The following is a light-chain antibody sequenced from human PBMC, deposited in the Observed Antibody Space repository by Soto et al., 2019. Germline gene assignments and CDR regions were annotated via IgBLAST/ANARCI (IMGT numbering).Light chain of an antibody. CDR3: QQSYSAPPT. CDR2: AAS. Sequence: DIQMTQSPSSLSASVGDRVTITCRASQSISTSLIWYQQKLGKAPNLLIYAASSLQSGLPSRFSGSGSGTDFTLTISSLQPEDFATYYCQQSYSAPPTFSQGTKVAIK. CDR1: QSISTS. V-gene: IGKV1-39*01. J-gene: IGKJ1*01.